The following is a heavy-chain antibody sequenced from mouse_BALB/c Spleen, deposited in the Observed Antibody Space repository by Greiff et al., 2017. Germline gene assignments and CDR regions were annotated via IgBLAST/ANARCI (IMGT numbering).Heavy chain of an antibody. D-gene: IGHD2-3*01. V-gene: IGHV1S81*02. Sequence: QVQLQQPGAELVKPGASVKLSCKASGYTFTSYWMHWVKQRPGQGLEWIGEINPSNGRTNYNEKFKSKATLTVDKSSSTAYMQLSSLTSEDSAVYYCARRNYDGYYGWYFDVWGAGTTVTGSA. J-gene: IGHJ1*01. CDR3: ARRNYDGYYGWYFDV. CDR2: INPSNGRT. CDR1: GYTFTSYW.